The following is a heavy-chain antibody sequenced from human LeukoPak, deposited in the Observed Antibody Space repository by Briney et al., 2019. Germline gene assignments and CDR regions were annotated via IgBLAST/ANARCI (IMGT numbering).Heavy chain of an antibody. CDR2: FDPEDGET. D-gene: IGHD6-19*01. CDR1: GYTLTELS. Sequence: ASVKVSCKVSGYTLTELSMHWVRQAPGKGLEWMGGFDPEDGETIYAQKFQGRVTMTEDTSTDTAYMELSSLRSEDTAVYYCATAGIAVADNYFDYWGQGTLATVSS. CDR3: ATAGIAVADNYFDY. J-gene: IGHJ4*02. V-gene: IGHV1-24*01.